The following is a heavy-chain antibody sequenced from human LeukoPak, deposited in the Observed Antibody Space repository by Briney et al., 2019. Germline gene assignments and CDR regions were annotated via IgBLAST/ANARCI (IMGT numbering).Heavy chain of an antibody. CDR1: GGTFSSYA. D-gene: IGHD6-19*01. V-gene: IGHV1-69*05. J-gene: IGHJ4*02. CDR2: IIPIFGTA. Sequence: SVKVSCKASGGTFSSYAISRVRQAPGQGLEWMGRIIPIFGTANYAQKFQGRVTITTDESTSTAYMELSSLRSEDTAVYYCARGGVGYSSGWFDYWGQGTLVTVSS. CDR3: ARGGVGYSSGWFDY.